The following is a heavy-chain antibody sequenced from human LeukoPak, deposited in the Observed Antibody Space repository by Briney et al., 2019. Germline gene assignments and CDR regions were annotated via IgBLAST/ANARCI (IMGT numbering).Heavy chain of an antibody. CDR2: IYYSGST. CDR1: GGSISSYY. J-gene: IGHJ4*02. Sequence: PETLSLTCTVSGGSISSYYWSWIRQPPGKGLEWIGYIYYSGSTNYNPSLKSRVTISVDTSKHQFSLKLSSVTAADTAVYYCARGFWELSLYYFDYWGQGTLVTVSS. CDR3: ARGFWELSLYYFDY. V-gene: IGHV4-59*01. D-gene: IGHD3-10*01.